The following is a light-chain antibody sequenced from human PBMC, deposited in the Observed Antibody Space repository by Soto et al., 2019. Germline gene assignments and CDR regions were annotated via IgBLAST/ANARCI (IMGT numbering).Light chain of an antibody. Sequence: NNTNQSPSTLSASVGDRVTITCRASQSISSYLNWYQQKPGKAPKLLIYAASSLQSGVPSRFSGSGSGTDFTLTISSLQPEDFATYYCQQSYSTPRTFGQGTKV. CDR2: AAS. J-gene: IGKJ1*01. CDR3: QQSYSTPRT. CDR1: QSISSY. V-gene: IGKV1-39*01.